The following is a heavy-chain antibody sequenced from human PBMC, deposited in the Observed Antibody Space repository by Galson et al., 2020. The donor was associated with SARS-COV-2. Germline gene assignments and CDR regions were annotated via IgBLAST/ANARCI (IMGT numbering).Heavy chain of an antibody. CDR1: GFTFSSYG. D-gene: IGHD1-26*01. CDR3: ARDPILPGGRDDAFDI. CDR2: IWYDGSNK. Sequence: QLGESLKISCAASGFTFSSYGMHWVRQAPGKGLEWVAVIWYDGSNKYYADSVKGRFTISRDNSKNTLYLQMNSLRAEDTAVYYCARDPILPGGRDDAFDIWGQGTMVTVSS. J-gene: IGHJ3*02. V-gene: IGHV3-33*01.